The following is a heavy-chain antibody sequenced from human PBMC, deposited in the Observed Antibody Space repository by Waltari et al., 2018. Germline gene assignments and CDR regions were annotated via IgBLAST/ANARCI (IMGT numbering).Heavy chain of an antibody. Sequence: EVQLVESGEGLVQPGGSLRLSCAASGFTFSSYSMNWVRQAPGKGLEVVVNIDSCSRNIKFADSVKGRVTLSRENAQNSLYLQMNSLRAEETALYYCARGGCSSTSCYLPYWGQGTLVTVSS. CDR3: ARGGCSSTSCYLPY. D-gene: IGHD2-2*01. CDR1: GFTFSSYS. CDR2: IDSCSRNI. V-gene: IGHV3-48*04. J-gene: IGHJ4*02.